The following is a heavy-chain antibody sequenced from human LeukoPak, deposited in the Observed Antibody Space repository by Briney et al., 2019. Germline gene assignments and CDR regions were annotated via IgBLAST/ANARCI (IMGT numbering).Heavy chain of an antibody. D-gene: IGHD6-19*01. CDR2: ISKTGTTT. CDR1: GFTFSTYE. CDR3: ARGNSIAVAGHFDY. Sequence: PGGSLRLSCAASGFTFSTYEMNWVRQAPGKGLEWVSYISKTGTTTYYADSVKGRFTISRDNVKNSLGLQMNSLRVEDTAVYYCARGNSIAVAGHFDYWGQGTLVTVSS. J-gene: IGHJ4*02. V-gene: IGHV3-48*03.